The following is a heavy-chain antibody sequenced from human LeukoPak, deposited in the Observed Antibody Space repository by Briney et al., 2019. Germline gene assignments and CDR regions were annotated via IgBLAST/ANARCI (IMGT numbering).Heavy chain of an antibody. CDR1: GGSVSSGSYY. J-gene: IGHJ4*02. CDR2: IYYSGST. CDR3: ARGQRRLQDY. Sequence: SETLSLTCTVSGGSVSSGSYYWTWIRQPPGKGLEWIGYIYYSGSTNYNPTLKSRVIISLATSKNQISLRLSSVTAADTAVYYCARGQRRLQDYWGQGTLVTVSS. V-gene: IGHV4-61*01.